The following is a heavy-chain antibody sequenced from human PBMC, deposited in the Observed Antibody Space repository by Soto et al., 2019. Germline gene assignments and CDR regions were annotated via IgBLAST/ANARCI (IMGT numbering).Heavy chain of an antibody. D-gene: IGHD3-10*01. CDR2: INWNGENI. J-gene: IGHJ4*02. V-gene: IGHV3-9*01. Sequence: SLRLSCAAAGFTFDDYAMHWVRQAPGKGLEWVSSINWNGENIFYADSVKGRFTVSRDNAKNSLSLQMNSLRLEDTAFYYCTKGRGAAPAAANDYWAQRTLVTVS. CDR3: TKGRGAAPAAANDY. CDR1: GFTFDDYA.